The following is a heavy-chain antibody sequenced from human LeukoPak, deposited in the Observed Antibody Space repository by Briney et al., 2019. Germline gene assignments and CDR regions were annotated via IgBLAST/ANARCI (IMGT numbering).Heavy chain of an antibody. D-gene: IGHD2-2*01. CDR1: GGSISSYY. V-gene: IGHV4-59*01. Sequence: SETLSLTCTVSGGSISSYYWSWIRQPPGKGLEWIGYIYYCGSTNYNPSLKSRVTISVDTSKNQFSLKLSSVTAADTAVYYCARSGYCSSTSCYFWFDPWGQGTLVTVSS. CDR3: ARSGYCSSTSCYFWFDP. CDR2: IYYCGST. J-gene: IGHJ5*02.